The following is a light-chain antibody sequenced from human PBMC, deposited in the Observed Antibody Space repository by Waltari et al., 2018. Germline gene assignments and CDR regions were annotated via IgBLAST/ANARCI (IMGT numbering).Light chain of an antibody. CDR3: SSYGGSNNLV. J-gene: IGLJ3*02. CDR2: EVS. CDR1: SSDVGGYNY. V-gene: IGLV2-8*01. Sequence: QSALTQPPSASGSPGQSVTISCTGTSSDVGGYNYFSWYQQHPGKAPKVMIYEVSKRPSGVPDGFPGSKAGNTASLTVSGVQAEDEADYYCSSYGGSNNLVFGGGTKLTVL.